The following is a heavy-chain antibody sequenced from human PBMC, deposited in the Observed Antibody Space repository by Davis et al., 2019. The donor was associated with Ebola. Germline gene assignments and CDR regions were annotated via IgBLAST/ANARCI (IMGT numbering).Heavy chain of an antibody. V-gene: IGHV4-39*01. CDR3: ARQGYEVYGRHQGHYYYYYYGMDV. D-gene: IGHD2/OR15-2a*01. Sequence: SETLSLTCTVSGGSISSSSYYWGWIRPPPGKGLEWIGSIYYSGSTYYNPSLKSRVTISVDTSKTQFSLKLSSVTAADTAVYYCARQGYEVYGRHQGHYYYYYYGMDVWGQGTTVTVSS. CDR2: IYYSGST. J-gene: IGHJ6*02. CDR1: GGSISSSSYY.